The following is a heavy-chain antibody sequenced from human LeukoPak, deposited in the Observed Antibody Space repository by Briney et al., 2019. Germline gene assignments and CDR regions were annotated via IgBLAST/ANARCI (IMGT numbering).Heavy chain of an antibody. D-gene: IGHD1-26*01. Sequence: HSGGSLRLSCAASGFTFSSYWMHWVRQAPGKGLVWVSRINTDGSTTIYADSVKGRFTTSRDNAKNTLYLQMNSLRDEDTAVYYCARDWYSGSQGYWGQGTLVTVSS. CDR3: ARDWYSGSQGY. CDR2: INTDGSTT. CDR1: GFTFSSYW. V-gene: IGHV3-74*01. J-gene: IGHJ4*02.